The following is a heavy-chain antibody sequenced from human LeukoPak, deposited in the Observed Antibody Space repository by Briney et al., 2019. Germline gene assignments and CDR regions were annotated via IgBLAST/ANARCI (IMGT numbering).Heavy chain of an antibody. V-gene: IGHV3-48*01. CDR1: GLSFSSYN. CDR3: ARDLGAGFDY. CDR2: ITANNTTK. Sequence: GGSLRLSCTASGLSFSSYNMNWVRQAPGKGPEWVAYITANNTTKYYADSVKGRFTISRDNAKKSLFLQMNSLRAEDTAVYYCARDLGAGFDYWGQGTLVTVSS. D-gene: IGHD3-16*01. J-gene: IGHJ4*02.